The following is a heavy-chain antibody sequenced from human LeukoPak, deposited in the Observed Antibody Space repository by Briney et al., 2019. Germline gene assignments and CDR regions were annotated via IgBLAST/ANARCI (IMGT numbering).Heavy chain of an antibody. J-gene: IGHJ4*02. D-gene: IGHD2-15*01. CDR2: IRSKPYGGTT. CDR3: SSRRHCSGASCFQGLDY. Sequence: PGGSLRLSCTASGFTFDDYAMSCVRQAPGKGLECVGFIRSKPYGGTTDYAAYVKVRFSISRDDSKSIAYLQMDSLKAEDTAVYYCSSRRHCSGASCFQGLDYWGQGTLVTVSS. CDR1: GFTFDDYA. V-gene: IGHV3-49*04.